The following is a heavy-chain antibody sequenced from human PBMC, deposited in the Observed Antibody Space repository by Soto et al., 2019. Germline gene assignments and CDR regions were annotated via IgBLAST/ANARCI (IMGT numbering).Heavy chain of an antibody. Sequence: ASVKVSCKASGYTFITYYMHWVRQAPGQGLEWMGVINPSGGSTTYAQKFQGRVTMTRDTSTSTVYMELSSLRSEDTALYYCARRGNYDTWFDPWGQGTLVTVSS. J-gene: IGHJ5*02. CDR3: ARRGNYDTWFDP. CDR2: INPSGGST. D-gene: IGHD1-7*01. V-gene: IGHV1-46*01. CDR1: GYTFITYY.